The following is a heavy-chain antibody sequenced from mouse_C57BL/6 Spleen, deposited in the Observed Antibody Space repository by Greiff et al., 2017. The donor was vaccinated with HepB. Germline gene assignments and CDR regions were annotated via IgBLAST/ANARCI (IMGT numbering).Heavy chain of an antibody. CDR3: AKDYGNYDFAMDY. CDR1: GYSFTDYN. J-gene: IGHJ4*01. V-gene: IGHV1-39*01. CDR2: INPNYGTT. D-gene: IGHD2-1*01. Sequence: EVQLQESGPELVKPGASVKISCKASGYSFTDYNMNWVMQSNGKSLEWIGVINPNYGTTSYNQKFKGKATLTVVQSSSTAYMQLNSLTSEDSAVYYCAKDYGNYDFAMDYWGQVTSATVSS.